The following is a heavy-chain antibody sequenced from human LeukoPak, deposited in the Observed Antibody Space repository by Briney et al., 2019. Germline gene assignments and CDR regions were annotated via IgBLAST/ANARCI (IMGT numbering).Heavy chain of an antibody. J-gene: IGHJ3*02. CDR1: GGSISSSSYY. V-gene: IGHV4-39*02. D-gene: IGHD2-21*02. CDR3: AREDLSTSVVVTANGAFDI. Sequence: PSETLSLTCTVSGGSISSSSYYWGWIRQPPGKGLEWIGSIYYSGSTYYNPSLKSRVTISVDTSKNQFSLKLSSVTAADTAVYYCAREDLSTSVVVTANGAFDIWGQGTMVTVSS. CDR2: IYYSGST.